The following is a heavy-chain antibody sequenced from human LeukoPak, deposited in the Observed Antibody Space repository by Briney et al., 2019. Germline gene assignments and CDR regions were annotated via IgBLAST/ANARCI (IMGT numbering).Heavy chain of an antibody. J-gene: IGHJ4*02. V-gene: IGHV1-2*06. CDR3: ARDLSGWYGDFDY. CDR2: INPNNGGT. CDR1: GYTFTGYY. D-gene: IGHD6-19*01. Sequence: ASVKVSCKASGYTFTGYYIHWVRQAPGHGLDWMGRINPNNGGTDYAQKFQGTDTMTRDTSISTAYMELSRLRSDDTAVHYCARDLSGWYGDFDYWGQGTLVTVSS.